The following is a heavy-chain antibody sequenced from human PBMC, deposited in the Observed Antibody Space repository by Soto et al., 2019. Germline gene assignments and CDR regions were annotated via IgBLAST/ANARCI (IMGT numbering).Heavy chain of an antibody. CDR2: IKTKTDGGTT. CDR3: TTDLGPVTFQGIAAAGSGY. V-gene: IGHV3-15*01. D-gene: IGHD6-13*01. CDR1: GFTFSNAW. J-gene: IGHJ4*02. Sequence: EVQLVESGGGLVKPGGSLRLSCAASGFTFSNAWMTWVRQAPGKGLEWVGRIKTKTDGGTTDYAAPVKGRFTISRDDSTNTLYLQMNSLTTEDTAVYYCTTDLGPVTFQGIAAAGSGYWGQGTLVTVSS.